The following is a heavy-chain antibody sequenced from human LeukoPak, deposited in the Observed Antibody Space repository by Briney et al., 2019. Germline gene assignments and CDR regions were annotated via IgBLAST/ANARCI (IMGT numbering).Heavy chain of an antibody. D-gene: IGHD3-10*01. V-gene: IGHV4-30-2*01. CDR2: IHHSGST. Sequence: KSSQTLSLTCTVSGDSISSDGYYWRWIRQPPGKGLEWIGHIHHSGSTHYNSSLKSRVTISMDRSENQVSLKLNSVTAADTAMYYCASPMTFMVRGLHGIDGFNICGQGTMVTVSS. CDR1: GDSISSDGYY. CDR3: ASPMTFMVRGLHGIDGFNI. J-gene: IGHJ3*02.